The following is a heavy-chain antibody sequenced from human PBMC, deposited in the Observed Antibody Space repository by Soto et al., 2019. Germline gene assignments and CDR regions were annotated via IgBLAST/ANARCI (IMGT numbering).Heavy chain of an antibody. V-gene: IGHV1-58*01. CDR2: IVVGRGNT. J-gene: IGHJ4*02. CDR3: ATHREGATYYFDY. Sequence: QMQLVQSCPEVKKPWTSVKVSCKASTFTFTSSAVQWVRQARGQRLEWMGWIVVGRGNTKYAKNFQESVTITRDMSSGTAYLELSSLRSEDTAVYYCATHREGATYYFDYWGQGNLLTVSS. D-gene: IGHD1-26*01. CDR1: TFTFTSSA.